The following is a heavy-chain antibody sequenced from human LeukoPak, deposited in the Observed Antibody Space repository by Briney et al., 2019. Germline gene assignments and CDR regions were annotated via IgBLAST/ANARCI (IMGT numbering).Heavy chain of an antibody. D-gene: IGHD3-3*01. CDR2: IWYDGSNK. Sequence: GGSLRLSCAASGFTFSSYGMHWVRQAPGKGLEWVAVIWYDGSNKYYADSVKGRFTISRDNSKNTLYLQMNSLRAEDTAVYYCARDQYDTWSRRGNFDSWGQGTLVIVSS. CDR3: ARDQYDTWSRRGNFDS. J-gene: IGHJ4*02. V-gene: IGHV3-33*01. CDR1: GFTFSSYG.